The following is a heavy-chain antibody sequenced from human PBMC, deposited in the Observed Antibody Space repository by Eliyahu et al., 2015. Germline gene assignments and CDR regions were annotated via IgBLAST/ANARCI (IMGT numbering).Heavy chain of an antibody. J-gene: IGHJ4*02. Sequence: WVSAISDGGGSTYYAXSVRXRFTISXXNAKNTLYLQMSSLRADDTAIYYCAQLGYYDFWSAYLGLQFDYWGQGTLVTVSS. CDR2: ISDGGGST. CDR3: AQLGYYDFWSAYLGLQFDY. D-gene: IGHD3-3*01. V-gene: IGHV3-23*01.